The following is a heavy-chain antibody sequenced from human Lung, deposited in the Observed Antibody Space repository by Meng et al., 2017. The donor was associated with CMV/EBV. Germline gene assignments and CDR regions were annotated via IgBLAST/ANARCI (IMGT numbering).Heavy chain of an antibody. D-gene: IGHD3-22*01. Sequence: GESXKISCAASGFTFSNARKSWVRQAPGKGLEWVGRFKDTTDGGTTDYAAPVKGRFSISRDDSKKTLHLQMNSLKTEDTAVYFCLYYYDSSGYVDYWGQGTXVTVSS. CDR2: FKDTTDGGTT. J-gene: IGHJ4*02. V-gene: IGHV3-15*01. CDR3: LYYYDSSGYVDY. CDR1: GFTFSNAR.